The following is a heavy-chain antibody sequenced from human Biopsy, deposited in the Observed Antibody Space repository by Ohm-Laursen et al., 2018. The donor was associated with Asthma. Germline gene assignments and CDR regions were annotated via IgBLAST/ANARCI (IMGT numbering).Heavy chain of an antibody. D-gene: IGHD3-10*01. Sequence: SLRLSCAASGFTFSDYYMSWIRQAPGKGLEWVSYISSSGSTIYYADSVKGRFTISRDNAKNSLYLQMNSLRAGDTAVYYCARDREVYGSGIGALYYYYYYGMDVWGQGTTVTVSS. CDR1: GFTFSDYY. V-gene: IGHV3-11*01. CDR2: ISSSGSTI. CDR3: ARDREVYGSGIGALYYYYYYGMDV. J-gene: IGHJ6*02.